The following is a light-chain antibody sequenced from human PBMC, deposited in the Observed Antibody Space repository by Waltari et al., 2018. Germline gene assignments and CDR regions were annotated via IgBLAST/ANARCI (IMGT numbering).Light chain of an antibody. CDR2: DAS. CDR1: QDISNQ. J-gene: IGKJ4*01. CDR3: LQYGNLPLT. Sequence: DIPMTQSQSSLSASVGERVSITCQASQDISNQLNWYQHKPGKAPKFLIYDASNLETGVPSRFSGSGSGTDCTLTISSLQPEDIATYYCLQYGNLPLTFGGGTKVEVK. V-gene: IGKV1-33*01.